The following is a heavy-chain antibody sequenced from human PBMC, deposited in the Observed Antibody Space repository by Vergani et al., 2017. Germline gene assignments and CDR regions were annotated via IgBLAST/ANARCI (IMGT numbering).Heavy chain of an antibody. D-gene: IGHD6-13*01. CDR2: IRYDGSNK. Sequence: VQLVESGGGVVQPGGSLRLSCAASGFTFSSYGMHWVRQAPGKGLEWVALIRYDGSNKYYADSVKGRFTISRDNSKNTLYLQMNSLRAEDTAVYYCAKDIAAAGYYFDYWGQGTLVTVSS. CDR3: AKDIAAAGYYFDY. CDR1: GFTFSSYG. V-gene: IGHV3-30*02. J-gene: IGHJ4*02.